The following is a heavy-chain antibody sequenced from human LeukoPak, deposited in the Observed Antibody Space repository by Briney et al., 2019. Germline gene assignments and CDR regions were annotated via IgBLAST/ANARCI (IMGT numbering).Heavy chain of an antibody. J-gene: IGHJ4*02. CDR3: AVRGYDSSAYY. Sequence: GGSLRLSCVASGFSFGSYWMAWVRQAPGKGLEWVANMKHDGIEKYHVDSVKGRFTISRDNTKNSLYLHMSSLRVEDTAVYYCAVRGYDSSAYYWGQGTLVTVSS. CDR2: MKHDGIEK. D-gene: IGHD3-22*01. CDR1: GFSFGSYW. V-gene: IGHV3-7*05.